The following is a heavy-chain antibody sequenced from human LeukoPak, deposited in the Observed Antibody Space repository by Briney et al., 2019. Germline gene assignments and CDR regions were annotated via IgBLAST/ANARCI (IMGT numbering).Heavy chain of an antibody. V-gene: IGHV3-30*01. CDR3: ARDGKEYSSSYFDY. CDR1: GFTFSSYA. CDR2: ISYDGSNK. Sequence: GRSLRLSCAASGFTFSSYAMLWVRQAPGKGLEWVAVISYDGSNKYYADSVKGRFTISRDNSKNTLYLQMNSLRAEDTAVYYCARDGKEYSSSYFDYWGQGTLVTVSS. D-gene: IGHD6-6*01. J-gene: IGHJ4*02.